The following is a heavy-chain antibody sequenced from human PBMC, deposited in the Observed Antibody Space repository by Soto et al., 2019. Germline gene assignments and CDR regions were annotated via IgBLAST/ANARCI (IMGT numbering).Heavy chain of an antibody. D-gene: IGHD3-10*01. V-gene: IGHV3-30*18. CDR2: ISHDGSSK. CDR3: AKERVVRGVTDY. J-gene: IGHJ4*02. Sequence: QVPLVESGGGVVQPGRSLRLACAASGFIFSGYGMHWVRQAPGKGLEWVAVISHDGSSKFYADSVKGRFTISRGNSKNTLYLEMNSLRLEDTAVYYCAKERVVRGVTDYWGQGTLVTVSS. CDR1: GFIFSGYG.